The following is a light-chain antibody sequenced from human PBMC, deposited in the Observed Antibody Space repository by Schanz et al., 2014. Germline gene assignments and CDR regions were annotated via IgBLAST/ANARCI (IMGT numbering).Light chain of an antibody. V-gene: IGLV2-14*02. Sequence: QSALTQPASVSGSPGQSITISCTETSGDVGSYNLVSWYQQHPGKAPELMISEVTRRPSGVPDRFSGPKSGNMASLTVSGLQAEDEADYYCSSYTSSSTPFVFGTGTKLTVL. CDR1: SGDVGSYNL. CDR3: SSYTSSSTPFV. CDR2: EVT. J-gene: IGLJ1*01.